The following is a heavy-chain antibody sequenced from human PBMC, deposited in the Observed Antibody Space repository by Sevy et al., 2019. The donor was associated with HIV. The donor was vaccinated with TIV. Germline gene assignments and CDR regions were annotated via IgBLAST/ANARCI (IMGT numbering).Heavy chain of an antibody. V-gene: IGHV3-23*01. CDR1: GFTFSDYA. J-gene: IGHJ4*02. CDR2: LFGGGHGA. CDR3: AKMEGQLVSEYYFDY. D-gene: IGHD6-13*01. Sequence: GGSLRLSCVASGFTFSDYAMSWVRQAPGKGLKWVSSLFGGGHGANYADSVKGRFIISRDNSRNTLSLQLNSLRAEDAAVYYCAKMEGQLVSEYYFDYWGQGILVTVSS.